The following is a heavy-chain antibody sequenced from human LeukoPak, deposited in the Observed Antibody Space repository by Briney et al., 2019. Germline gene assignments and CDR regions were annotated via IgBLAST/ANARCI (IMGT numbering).Heavy chain of an antibody. CDR2: INPNSGGT. CDR3: ARADRLYEGPYLIGP. CDR1: GYSFTDYY. D-gene: IGHD3-16*01. J-gene: IGHJ5*02. Sequence: ASVKVSCKTSGYSFTDYYMHWVRQAPGQGLEWMGWINPNSGGTSSAQNFQGRVTMTRYTFITTVYMEVNWLTSDDTAMYYCARADRLYEGPYLIGPWGQGTLVTVSS. V-gene: IGHV1-2*02.